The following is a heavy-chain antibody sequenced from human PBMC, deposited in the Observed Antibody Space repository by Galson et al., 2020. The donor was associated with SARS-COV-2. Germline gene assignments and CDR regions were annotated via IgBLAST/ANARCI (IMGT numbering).Heavy chain of an antibody. CDR1: GFIFSDHY. CDR3: ARVSPVTIGYYFDY. J-gene: IGHJ4*02. Sequence: GESLKISCAGSGFIFSDHYMDWVRQAPGKGLEWVGRTRNKANSYTTEYAASVKGRFTISRDASGNTLYLHMNSLKTEDTAVYYCARVSPVTIGYYFDYWGQGTLLTVSS. CDR2: TRNKANSYTT. D-gene: IGHD4-17*01. V-gene: IGHV3-72*01.